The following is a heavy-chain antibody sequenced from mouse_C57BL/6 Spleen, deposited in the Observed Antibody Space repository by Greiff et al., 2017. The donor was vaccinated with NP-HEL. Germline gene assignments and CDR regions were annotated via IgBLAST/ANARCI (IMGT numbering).Heavy chain of an antibody. V-gene: IGHV10-1*01. CDR1: GFSFNTYA. CDR2: IRSKSNNYAT. D-gene: IGHD3-2*02. Sequence: EVKLMESGGGLVQPKGSLKLSCAASGFSFNTYAMNWVRQAPGKGLEWVARIRSKSNNYATYYADSVKDRFTISRDDSESMLYLQMNNLKTEDTAMYYCVRRGSSGYLGFAYWGQGTLVTVSA. CDR3: VRRGSSGYLGFAY. J-gene: IGHJ3*01.